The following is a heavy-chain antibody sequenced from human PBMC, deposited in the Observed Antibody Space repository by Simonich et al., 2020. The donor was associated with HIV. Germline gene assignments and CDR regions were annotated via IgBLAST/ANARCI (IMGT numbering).Heavy chain of an antibody. CDR3: ARRTGYDLDY. J-gene: IGHJ4*02. CDR1: GWSFSGYY. V-gene: IGHV4-34*01. CDR2: INHSGST. D-gene: IGHD5-12*01. Sequence: QVHLQQWGAGLLKPSETLSLTCAVYGWSFSGYYWTWIRQPPGKGLEWIGEINHSGSTDYNPSLKSRVTISVDTSKNQFSLKLSSVTAADTAVYYCARRTGYDLDYWGQGTLVTVSS.